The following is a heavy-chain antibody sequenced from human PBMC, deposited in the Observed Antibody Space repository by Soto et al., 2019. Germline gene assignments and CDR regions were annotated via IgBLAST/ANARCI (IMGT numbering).Heavy chain of an antibody. V-gene: IGHV3-33*01. Sequence: SLRLSRAASGFTFSSYGMHWVRQAPGKGLEWVAVIWYDGSNKYYADSVKGRFTISRDNSKNTLYLQMNSLRAEDTAVYYCARERYFDWLSPVDYWGQGTLVTVSS. CDR2: IWYDGSNK. J-gene: IGHJ4*02. CDR1: GFTFSSYG. CDR3: ARERYFDWLSPVDY. D-gene: IGHD3-9*01.